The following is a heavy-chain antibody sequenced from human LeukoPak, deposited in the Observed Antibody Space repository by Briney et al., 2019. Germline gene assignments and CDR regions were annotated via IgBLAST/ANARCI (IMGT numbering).Heavy chain of an antibody. CDR1: GYTFTGYY. CDR2: INPNSGGT. D-gene: IGHD1-1*01. V-gene: IGHV1-2*02. CDR3: ARGAGWNDEVTDY. J-gene: IGHJ4*02. Sequence: EASVKVSCKASGYTFTGYYMHWVRQAPGQGLEWMGWINPNSGGTNYAQKFQGRVTMTRDTSISTAYMELSRLRSDDTAVYYCARGAGWNDEVTDYWGQGTLVTVSS.